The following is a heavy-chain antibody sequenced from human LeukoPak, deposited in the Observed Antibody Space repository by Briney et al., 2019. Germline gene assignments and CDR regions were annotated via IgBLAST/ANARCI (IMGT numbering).Heavy chain of an antibody. D-gene: IGHD5-12*01. CDR1: GFTFSSYE. Sequence: GGSLRLSCAASGFTFSSYEMNWVRQAPGKGLEWVSCISGSSSYIYSADSVKGRFTISRHNAKNSLYLQMNSLRAEDTAVYYCARDGGYETSYYYYYYMDVWGKGTTVTISS. V-gene: IGHV3-21*01. CDR2: ISGSSSYI. J-gene: IGHJ6*03. CDR3: ARDGGYETSYYYYYYMDV.